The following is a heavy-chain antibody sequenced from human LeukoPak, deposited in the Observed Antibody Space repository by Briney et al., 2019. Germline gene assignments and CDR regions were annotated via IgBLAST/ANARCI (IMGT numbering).Heavy chain of an antibody. V-gene: IGHV4-59*08. CDR2: IYSSGGT. J-gene: IGHJ4*02. CDR1: GGSISGYY. Sequence: PWETLSLTCTVSGGSISGYYWNWIRQPPGKGLEWIGNIYSSGGTNYNPSLRSRVTISVDASRNQFSLKLSFVTAADTAVYYCARRTEGYSGYGPFDHWGLGTLVTVSS. CDR3: ARRTEGYSGYGPFDH. D-gene: IGHD5-12*01.